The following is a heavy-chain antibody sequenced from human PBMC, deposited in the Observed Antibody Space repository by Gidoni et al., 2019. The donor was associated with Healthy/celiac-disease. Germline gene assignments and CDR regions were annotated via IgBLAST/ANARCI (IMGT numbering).Heavy chain of an antibody. CDR2: IGTAGDT. D-gene: IGHD6-13*01. CDR3: ARNRRQQLDRYYYYYGMDV. CDR1: GFTFSSYD. V-gene: IGHV3-13*01. J-gene: IGHJ6*02. Sequence: EVQLVESGGGLVQPGGSLRLSCAASGFTFSSYDRHWVRQATGKGLEWVSAIGTAGDTDYPGSVKGRFTISRENAKNSLYLQMNSLRAGDTAVYYCARNRRQQLDRYYYYYGMDVWGQGTTVTVSS.